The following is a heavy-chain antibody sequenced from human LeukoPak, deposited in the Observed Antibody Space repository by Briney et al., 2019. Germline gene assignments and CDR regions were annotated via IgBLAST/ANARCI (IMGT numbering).Heavy chain of an antibody. Sequence: ASVKVSCKASGGTFSSYAISWVRQAPGQGLEWMGGIIPIFGTANYARKFQGRVTITADESTSTAYMELSSLRSEDTAVYYCAREVFWSGYLPYWGQGTLVAVSS. V-gene: IGHV1-69*13. CDR1: GGTFSSYA. J-gene: IGHJ4*02. CDR2: IIPIFGTA. D-gene: IGHD3-3*01. CDR3: AREVFWSGYLPY.